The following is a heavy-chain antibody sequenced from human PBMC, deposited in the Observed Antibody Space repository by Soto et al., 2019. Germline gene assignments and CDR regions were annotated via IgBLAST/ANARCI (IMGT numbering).Heavy chain of an antibody. CDR3: AREGGYSYGSHPLY. CDR1: GFTVSSNY. D-gene: IGHD5-18*01. V-gene: IGHV3-53*01. Sequence: EVQLLESGGGLIQPGGSLRLSCAASGFTVSSNYMSWVRQAPGKGLEWVSAIYSGGSTYYADSVKGRFTISRDNSKDTLYLQMNSLGAEDTAVYYCAREGGYSYGSHPLYWGQGTLVTVSS. CDR2: IYSGGST. J-gene: IGHJ4*02.